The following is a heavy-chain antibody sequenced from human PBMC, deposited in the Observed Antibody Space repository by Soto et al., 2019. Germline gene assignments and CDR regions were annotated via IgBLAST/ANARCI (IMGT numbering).Heavy chain of an antibody. Sequence: EVQLVESGGGLVKPGGSLRLSCAASGFTFSDFTMNWFRQAPGKGLQWVSSISSGGSFISYADSVRGRFTISRDNAKNSLYLQVDSLRAEDTAVFFCARGSRRTFDYWGQGTLVTVSS. CDR2: ISSGGSFI. CDR1: GFTFSDFT. V-gene: IGHV3-21*01. D-gene: IGHD1-26*01. CDR3: ARGSRRTFDY. J-gene: IGHJ4*02.